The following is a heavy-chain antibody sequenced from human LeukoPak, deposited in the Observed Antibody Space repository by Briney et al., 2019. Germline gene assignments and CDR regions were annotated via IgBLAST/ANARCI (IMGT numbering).Heavy chain of an antibody. J-gene: IGHJ4*02. V-gene: IGHV4-39*01. CDR2: IHYSGNT. CDR3: ATFNY. D-gene: IGHD3-16*01. Sequence: PSETLSLTCTVSGGSINRSSYYWGWTRQPPGKGLEWIGSIHYSGNTNYNPSLKSRVTISVDTSKNQFSLRLSSVTAADTAVYYCATFNYWGQGTLVTVSS. CDR1: GGSINRSSYY.